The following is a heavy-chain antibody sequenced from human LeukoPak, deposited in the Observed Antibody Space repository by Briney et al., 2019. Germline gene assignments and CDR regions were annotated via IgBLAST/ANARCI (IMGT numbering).Heavy chain of an antibody. CDR1: GFPFSSSA. CDR3: AKAPNNYDSSGYFDY. D-gene: IGHD3-22*01. V-gene: IGHV3-23*01. CDR2: ISGSGGST. J-gene: IGHJ4*02. Sequence: GGSLRLSCAASGFPFSSSAMSWVRQAPGKGLEWVASISGSGGSTYYADSVKGRFTISTDISKNTLYLQMNSLRAEDTAVFYCAKAPNNYDSSGYFDYWGQGTLVTVSS.